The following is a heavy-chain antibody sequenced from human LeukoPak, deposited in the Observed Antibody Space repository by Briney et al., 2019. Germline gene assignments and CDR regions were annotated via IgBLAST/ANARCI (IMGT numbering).Heavy chain of an antibody. D-gene: IGHD3-3*01. Sequence: ASVKVSCKASGYTFTSYDINWVRQATGQGLEWMGWINPNSGNTGYAQKFQGRVTMTRNTSISTAYMELSSLRSEDTAVYYCAGNLADYDFWSGSTRYYFDYWGQGTLVTVSS. CDR1: GYTFTSYD. CDR3: AGNLADYDFWSGSTRYYFDY. V-gene: IGHV1-8*01. CDR2: INPNSGNT. J-gene: IGHJ4*02.